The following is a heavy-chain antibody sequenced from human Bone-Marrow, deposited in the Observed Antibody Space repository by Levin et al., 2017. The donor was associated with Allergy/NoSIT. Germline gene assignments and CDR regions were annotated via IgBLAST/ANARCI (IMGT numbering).Heavy chain of an antibody. V-gene: IGHV3-48*01. CDR1: GFTFSSYS. CDR2: ISSSSSTI. D-gene: IGHD3-22*01. Sequence: GESLKISCAASGFTFSSYSMNWVRQAPGKGLEWVSYISSSSSTIYYADSVKGRFTISRDNAKNSLYLQMNSLRAEDTAVYYCARDLRGWAFDYWGQGTLVTVSS. J-gene: IGHJ4*02. CDR3: ARDLRGWAFDY.